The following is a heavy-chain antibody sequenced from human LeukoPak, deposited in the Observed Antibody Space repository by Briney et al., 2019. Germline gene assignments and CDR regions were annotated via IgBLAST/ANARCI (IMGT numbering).Heavy chain of an antibody. CDR1: GYTFTSYG. V-gene: IGHV1-18*01. J-gene: IGHJ4*02. D-gene: IGHD3-22*01. CDR3: ASNTGSDSSGYAY. Sequence: ASVKVSCKASGYTFTSYGISWVRQAPGQGLEWMGWISAYNGDTNYAQKLQDRVTMSTDTSTRTAYMELRSLRSDDTAAYYCASNTGSDSSGYAYWGQGTLVTVSS. CDR2: ISAYNGDT.